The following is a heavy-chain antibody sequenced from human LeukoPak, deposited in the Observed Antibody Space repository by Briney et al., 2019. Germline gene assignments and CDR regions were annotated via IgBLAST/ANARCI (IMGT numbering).Heavy chain of an antibody. CDR1: GASISSDGYY. Sequence: PSETLSLTCIVSGASISSDGYYWTWIRQHPGKGLEWIGYIYYYGNTNYNPSLKSRVTISVDTSKNQFSLKLSSVTAADTAVYYCVTPSFPPNGDYGTTYYYYGMDVWGQGTTVTVSS. J-gene: IGHJ6*02. V-gene: IGHV4-31*03. CDR2: IYYYGNT. D-gene: IGHD4-17*01. CDR3: VTPSFPPNGDYGTTYYYYGMDV.